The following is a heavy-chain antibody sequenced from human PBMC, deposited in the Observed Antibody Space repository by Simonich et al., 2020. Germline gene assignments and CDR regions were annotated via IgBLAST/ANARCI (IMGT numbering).Heavy chain of an antibody. V-gene: IGHV1-2*02. D-gene: IGHD3-10*01. CDR2: HNPHRGGT. Sequence: QVQLVQSGAEVKKPGASVKVSCKASGYTFTGYYMHWVRQAPGEGLEWMRWHNPHRGGTNYAQKFQGRVTMTRDTSISTAYMELSRLRSDDTAVYYCARVVRGSGSYYNYYYYYMDVWGKGTTVTVSS. CDR1: GYTFTGYY. CDR3: ARVVRGSGSYYNYYYYYMDV. J-gene: IGHJ6*03.